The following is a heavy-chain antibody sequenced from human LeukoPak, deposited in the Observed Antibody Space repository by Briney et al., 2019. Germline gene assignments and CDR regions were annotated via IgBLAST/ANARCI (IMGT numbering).Heavy chain of an antibody. CDR2: IIPIFGTA. V-gene: IGHV1-69*13. Sequence: ASVKVSCKASGGTFSSYAISWVRQAPEQGLEWMGGIIPIFGTANYAQKFQGRVTITADESTSTAYMELSSLRSEDTAVYYCARGATRQSTRNAFDIWGQGTMVTVSS. CDR3: ARGATRQSTRNAFDI. J-gene: IGHJ3*02. D-gene: IGHD2-15*01. CDR1: GGTFSSYA.